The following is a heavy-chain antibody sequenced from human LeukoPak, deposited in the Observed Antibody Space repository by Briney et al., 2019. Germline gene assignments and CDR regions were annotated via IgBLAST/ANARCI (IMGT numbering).Heavy chain of an antibody. D-gene: IGHD2-2*02. CDR1: GGSIGSGSYY. J-gene: IGHJ5*02. V-gene: IGHV4-61*02. CDR3: ARDGLGYCSSTSCYNPNT. CDR2: IYTSGST. Sequence: SETLSLTCTVSGGSIGSGSYYWSWIRQPAGKGLEWLGRIYTSGSTNYNPSLKSRVTISVDTSKNQFSLKLSSVTAADTAVYYCARDGLGYCSSTSCYNPNTWGQGTLVTVSS.